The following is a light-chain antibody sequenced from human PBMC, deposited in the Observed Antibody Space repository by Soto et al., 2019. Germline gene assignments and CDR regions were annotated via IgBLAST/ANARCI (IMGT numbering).Light chain of an antibody. J-gene: IGLJ2*01. CDR2: LNSDGSH. CDR1: SGHSSYA. CDR3: QTWGTGPYTV. V-gene: IGLV4-69*01. Sequence: QAVVTQSPSASASLGASVKLTCTLSSGHSSYAIAWHQQQPEKGPRYLMKLNSDGSHSKGDGIPDRFSGSSSGAERYLTISSLQSEDEADYYCQTWGTGPYTVFGGGTKLTVL.